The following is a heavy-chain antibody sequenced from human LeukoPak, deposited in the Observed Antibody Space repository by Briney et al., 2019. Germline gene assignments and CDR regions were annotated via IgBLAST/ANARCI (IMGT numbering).Heavy chain of an antibody. Sequence: SETLSLTCTVSGGSVSSSSYWGWIRQPPGKGLEWIGRIYYSGSTYYSPSLKSRVTISLDPSKNQFSLKLSSLTAADTAIYYCASGYTAAGRRFDPWGQGTLVTVSS. D-gene: IGHD6-13*01. V-gene: IGHV4-39*01. J-gene: IGHJ5*02. CDR2: IYYSGST. CDR1: GGSVSSSSY. CDR3: ASGYTAAGRRFDP.